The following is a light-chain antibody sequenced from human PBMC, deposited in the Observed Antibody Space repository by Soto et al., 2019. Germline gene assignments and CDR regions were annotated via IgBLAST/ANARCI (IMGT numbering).Light chain of an antibody. Sequence: QSALNQPASVSGSPGQSITISCTGTSSDVGGYSYVSWYQQHPGKAPKPMIYDVGYRPSGVSNRFSGSKSGNTASLTISGLQAGDEADYYCTSYTSGNTQVFGTGTKVTVL. CDR3: TSYTSGNTQV. J-gene: IGLJ1*01. V-gene: IGLV2-14*01. CDR1: SSDVGGYSY. CDR2: DVG.